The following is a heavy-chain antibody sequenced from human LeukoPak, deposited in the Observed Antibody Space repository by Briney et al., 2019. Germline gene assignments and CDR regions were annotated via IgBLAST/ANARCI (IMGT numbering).Heavy chain of an antibody. V-gene: IGHV3-23*01. J-gene: IGHJ4*02. D-gene: IGHD4-11*01. CDR3: AKDQSLYREIDS. CDR1: GFKFNNYA. Sequence: PGGSLRLSCVTSGFKFNNYAMSWVRQAPGKGLEWVSTISSSGDTTYYADSVKGRFAITRGNSKNTLYLQMTSLRTEDTAVYYCAKDQSLYREIDSWGQGTLVTVSS. CDR2: ISSSGDTT.